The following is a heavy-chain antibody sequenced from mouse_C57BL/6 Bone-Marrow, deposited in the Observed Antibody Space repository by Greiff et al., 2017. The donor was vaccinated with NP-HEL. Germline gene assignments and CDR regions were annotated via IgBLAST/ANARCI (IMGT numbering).Heavy chain of an antibody. V-gene: IGHV5-6*01. CDR3: ARLTTVTLYYFDY. Sequence: EVKLMESGGDLVKPGGSLKLSCAASGFTFSSYGMSWVRQTPDKRLEWVATISSGGSYTSYPDSVKGRFTISRDKAKNTLYLQMSSLKSEDTAMYYCARLTTVTLYYFDYWGQGTTLTVSS. CDR1: GFTFSSYG. J-gene: IGHJ2*01. CDR2: ISSGGSYT. D-gene: IGHD1-2*01.